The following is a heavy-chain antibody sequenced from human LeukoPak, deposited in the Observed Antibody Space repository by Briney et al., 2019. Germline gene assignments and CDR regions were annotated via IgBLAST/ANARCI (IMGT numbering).Heavy chain of an antibody. V-gene: IGHV4-39*01. CDR1: GGSISSSSYY. D-gene: IGHD2-21*02. CDR2: IYYSGST. Sequence: SETLSLTCTVSGGSISSSSYYWGWIRQPPGKGLEWIGSIYYSGSTYYNPSLKSRVTISVDTSKNQFSLKLSSVTAAGTAVHYCAGSIVVVTAIPFWGQGTLVTVSS. J-gene: IGHJ4*02. CDR3: AGSIVVVTAIPF.